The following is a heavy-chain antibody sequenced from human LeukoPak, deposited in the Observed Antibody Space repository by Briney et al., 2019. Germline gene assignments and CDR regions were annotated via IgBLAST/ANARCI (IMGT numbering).Heavy chain of an antibody. CDR2: IYYSGST. D-gene: IGHD3-22*01. Sequence: PSETLSLTCSVSGGSISSSSSYWGWIRQPPGKGLEWIGSIYYSGSTYYNPSLKSRVTISVDTSKNQFSLKLSSVTAADTAVYYCARLKDYYEYWFDPWGQGTLVTVSS. J-gene: IGHJ5*02. CDR1: GGSISSSSSY. V-gene: IGHV4-39*01. CDR3: ARLKDYYEYWFDP.